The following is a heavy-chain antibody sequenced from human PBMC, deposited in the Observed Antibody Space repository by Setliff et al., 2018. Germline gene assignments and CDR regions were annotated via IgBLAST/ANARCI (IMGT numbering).Heavy chain of an antibody. J-gene: IGHJ4*02. CDR2: IRYDGIK. CDR1: GFIFSTYG. CDR3: ARDGHNVYYFDY. V-gene: IGHV3-30*02. D-gene: IGHD1-1*01. Sequence: PGGSLRLSCAASGFIFSTYGMHWVRQAPGKGLEWVAFIRYDGIKYYADSVKGQFTVSRDNAKNTLYLQMNSLRAEDTAVYYCARDGHNVYYFDYWGLGTLVTVSS.